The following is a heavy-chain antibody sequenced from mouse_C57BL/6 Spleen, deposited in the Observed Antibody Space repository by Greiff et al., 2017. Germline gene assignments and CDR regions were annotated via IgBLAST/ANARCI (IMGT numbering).Heavy chain of an antibody. Sequence: VQLQQPGAELVRPGSSVKLSCKASGYTFTSYWMHWVKQRPIQGLEWIGNIDPSDSETHYNQKFKDKATLTVDKSSSTAYMQLSSLTSEDSAVYYCARGGLNWAYFDYWGQGTTLTVSS. V-gene: IGHV1-52*01. CDR2: IDPSDSET. CDR1: GYTFTSYW. D-gene: IGHD4-1*01. CDR3: ARGGLNWAYFDY. J-gene: IGHJ2*01.